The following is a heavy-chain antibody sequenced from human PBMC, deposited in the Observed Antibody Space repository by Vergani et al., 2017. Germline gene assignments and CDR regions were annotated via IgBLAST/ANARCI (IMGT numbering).Heavy chain of an antibody. J-gene: IGHJ4*02. D-gene: IGHD6-6*01. CDR1: GFSLSNARMG. V-gene: IGHV2-26*01. CDR2: IFSNDEK. Sequence: QVTLQESGPVLVKPTETLTLTCTVSGFSLSNARMGVSWLRQPPGKALEWLAHIFSNDEKSYSTSLKSRLTISKDTSKSQVVLTMTNMDPVDTATYYCARIREYSSSSDYFDYWGQGTLVTVSS. CDR3: ARIREYSSSSDYFDY.